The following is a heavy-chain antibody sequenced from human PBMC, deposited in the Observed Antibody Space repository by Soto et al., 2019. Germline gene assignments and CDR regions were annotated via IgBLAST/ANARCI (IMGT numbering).Heavy chain of an antibody. V-gene: IGHV3-30-3*01. Sequence: GWSLRLACASSVFTFISYAMHWVRQAPGKGLEWVAVISYDGSNKYYADSVKGRFTISRDNSKNTLYLQMNSLRAEDTAVYYCASNSSSWYLGAFDIWGQGTMVTVSS. J-gene: IGHJ3*02. D-gene: IGHD6-13*01. CDR1: VFTFISYA. CDR2: ISYDGSNK. CDR3: ASNSSSWYLGAFDI.